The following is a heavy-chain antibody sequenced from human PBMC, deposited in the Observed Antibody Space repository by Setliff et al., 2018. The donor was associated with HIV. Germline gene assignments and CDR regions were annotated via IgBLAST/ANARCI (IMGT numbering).Heavy chain of an antibody. V-gene: IGHV4-38-2*02. CDR2: IYNRGST. Sequence: PSETLSLTFAVSGYAISSGYYWGWIRRPPGKGLEWIGSIYNRGSTYYNPSLKSRVTISVDTSKNQFSLKLSSVTAADTAVYYCARELLRSWDGSENSYKPYYFDYWGQGTLVTVSS. D-gene: IGHD3-10*01. J-gene: IGHJ4*02. CDR3: ARELLRSWDGSENSYKPYYFDY. CDR1: GYAISSGYY.